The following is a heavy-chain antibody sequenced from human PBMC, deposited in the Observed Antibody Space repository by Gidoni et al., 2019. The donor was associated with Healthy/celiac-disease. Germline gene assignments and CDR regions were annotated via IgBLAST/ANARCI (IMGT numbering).Heavy chain of an antibody. J-gene: IGHJ3*02. CDR1: GFTFGAYA. CDR2: IRSKAYGGTT. Sequence: EVQLVESGGGLVKPGRSLSLSCTASGFTFGAYAMSWFRQAPGKGLEWVGFIRSKAYGGTTEYAASVKGRFTISRDDSKSIAYLQMNSLKTEDTAVYYCTRGYYDSSGYSPGDAFDIWGQGTMVTVSS. D-gene: IGHD3-22*01. CDR3: TRGYYDSSGYSPGDAFDI. V-gene: IGHV3-49*05.